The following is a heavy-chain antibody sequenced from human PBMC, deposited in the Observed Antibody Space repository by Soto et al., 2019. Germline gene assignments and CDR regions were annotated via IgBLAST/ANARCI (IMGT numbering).Heavy chain of an antibody. CDR1: SYSISSGFF. J-gene: IGHJ5*02. V-gene: IGHV4-38-2*02. Sequence: SETLSLTCVVSSYSISSGFFWAWIRQPPGNGLEWVGSIYHTGDTHYNPSLRSQVSMSVDTSKNQFSLRLTSLTAADTAVYFCARDTNSLDLWGRGILVTVSS. CDR2: IYHTGDT. CDR3: ARDTNSLDL. D-gene: IGHD2-8*01.